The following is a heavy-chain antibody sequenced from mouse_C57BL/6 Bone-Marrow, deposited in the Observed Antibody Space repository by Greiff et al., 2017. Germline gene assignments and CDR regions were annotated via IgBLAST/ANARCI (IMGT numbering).Heavy chain of an antibody. V-gene: IGHV1-50*01. CDR3: ARWGNY. CDR1: GYTFTSYW. Sequence: QVQLQQPGAELVKPGASVKLSCKASGYTFTSYWMQWVKQRPGQGLEWIGEIDPSDSYTNYNQKFKGKATLTVDTSSRTAYMQLSSLTSEDSAVYYCARWGNYWGQGTTLTVSS. J-gene: IGHJ2*01. CDR2: IDPSDSYT.